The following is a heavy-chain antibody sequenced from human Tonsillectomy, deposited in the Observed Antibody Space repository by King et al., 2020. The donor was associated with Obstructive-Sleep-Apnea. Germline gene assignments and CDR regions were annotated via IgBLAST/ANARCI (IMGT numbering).Heavy chain of an antibody. V-gene: IGHV3-9*01. CDR3: AKDYYDSSGPQS. J-gene: IGHJ4*02. D-gene: IGHD3-22*01. CDR2: ISWNSGSI. Sequence: VQLVESGGGLVQPGRSLRLSCAASGFTFDDYAMHWVRQAPGKGLEWVSGISWNSGSIGYADSVKGRFTISRDNAKNSLYLQMNSLRAEDTALYYCAKDYYDSSGPQSWGQGTLVTVSS. CDR1: GFTFDDYA.